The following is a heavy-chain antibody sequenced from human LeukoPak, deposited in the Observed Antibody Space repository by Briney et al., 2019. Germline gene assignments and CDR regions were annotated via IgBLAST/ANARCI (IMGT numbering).Heavy chain of an antibody. V-gene: IGHV3-33*06. CDR2: IWSDGSEK. CDR3: AKDAQRGFDYSNSLEY. CDR1: GFTYSHFG. D-gene: IGHD4-11*01. Sequence: GGSLRLSCAASGFTYSHFGMHWVRQAPGKGLEWVAVIWSDGSEKYYGDAVKGRFTISRDNSRNTLYLQMNNLRDDDTAVHFCAKDAQRGFDYSNSLEYWGQGTLVIVSS. J-gene: IGHJ4*02.